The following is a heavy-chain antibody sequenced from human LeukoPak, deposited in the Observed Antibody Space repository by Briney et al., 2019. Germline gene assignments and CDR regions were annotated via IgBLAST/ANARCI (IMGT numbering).Heavy chain of an antibody. Sequence: PSETLSLTCTVSGGSISSSNYYWGWIRQPPGKGLEWIGSIYYSGSTYYSPSLKSRVTISVDTSKNQFSLKLSSVTAADTAVYYCARDRGNYYGSGTHLGNWFDPWGQGTLVTVSS. D-gene: IGHD3-10*01. V-gene: IGHV4-39*07. J-gene: IGHJ5*02. CDR3: ARDRGNYYGSGTHLGNWFDP. CDR1: GGSISSSNYY. CDR2: IYYSGST.